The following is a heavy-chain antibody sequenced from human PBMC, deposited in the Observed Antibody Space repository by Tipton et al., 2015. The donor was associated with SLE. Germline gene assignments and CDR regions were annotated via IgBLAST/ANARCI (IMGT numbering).Heavy chain of an antibody. CDR3: VRTMVIAATPNWFDP. D-gene: IGHD2-15*01. J-gene: IGHJ5*02. CDR1: GYTFSSYG. V-gene: IGHV1-18*01. CDR2: IKIYNGQT. Sequence: QLVQSGVEVKKPGASVKVSCKASGYTFSSYGISWVRQAPGQGLEWMGWIKIYNGQTDYAQKFQDRVSMTTDPSTTTAYMDLRSLRSDDTAVYHCVRTMVIAATPNWFDPWGQGTLVTVSS.